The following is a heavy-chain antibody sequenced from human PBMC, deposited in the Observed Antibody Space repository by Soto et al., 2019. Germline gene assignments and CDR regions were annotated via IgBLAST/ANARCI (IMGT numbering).Heavy chain of an antibody. CDR1: GGSFSGYY. Sequence: SETLSLTCAVYGGSFSGYYWSWIRQPPGKGLEWIGEINHSGSTNYNPSLKSRVTISVDTSRNQFSLKLRSVTAGDTAVYHCARTGYGSGRTWFDPWGQGTLVTVSS. V-gene: IGHV4-34*01. CDR2: INHSGST. J-gene: IGHJ5*02. D-gene: IGHD3-10*01. CDR3: ARTGYGSGRTWFDP.